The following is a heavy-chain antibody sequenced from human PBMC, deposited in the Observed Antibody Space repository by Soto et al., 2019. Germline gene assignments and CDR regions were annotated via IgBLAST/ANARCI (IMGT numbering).Heavy chain of an antibody. CDR2: VSAGGDMT. D-gene: IGHD3-10*01. V-gene: IGHV3-23*01. J-gene: IGHJ6*02. Sequence: DVQLLESGGHLVQPGGSLRLSCAASGFTFSSYAMSWVRQAPGKGLEWVSSVSAGGDMTYYSDSVKGRFTISRDTSNNALFLQMNSLRIEHTALYYCARGDRGGSGSPASYSYSGLDVWGQGTTVTVS. CDR1: GFTFSSYA. CDR3: ARGDRGGSGSPASYSYSGLDV.